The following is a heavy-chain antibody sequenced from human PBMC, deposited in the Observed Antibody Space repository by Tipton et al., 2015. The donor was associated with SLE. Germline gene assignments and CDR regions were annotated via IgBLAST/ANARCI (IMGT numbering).Heavy chain of an antibody. V-gene: IGHV3-23*01. CDR3: AKDGYSSGWFYYYYMDV. CDR2: ISGTGRAT. D-gene: IGHD6-13*01. Sequence: SLRLSCAASGFTFSSYAMTWVRQAPGKGLEWVSGISGTGRATYYADSVKGRFTISKDTSKSRLYLQMNNLRTEDTAVYYCAKDGYSSGWFYYYYMDVWGKGTTVTVSS. CDR1: GFTFSSYA. J-gene: IGHJ6*03.